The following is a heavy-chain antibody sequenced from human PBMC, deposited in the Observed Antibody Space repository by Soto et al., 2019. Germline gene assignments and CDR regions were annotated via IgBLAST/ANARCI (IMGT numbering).Heavy chain of an antibody. V-gene: IGHV3-33*01. CDR3: ARDDDYPDYGFDY. Sequence: QVQLVECGGGVVQPGTSLRLSCAASGFTFSRHGMHWVRQTPGKGVEWLAVILNDASGHWYADSVKGRFTISRDNFENTLHLQINGLRLEDTAMYYCARDDDYPDYGFDYWGQGTLVTVSS. D-gene: IGHD4-17*01. CDR2: ILNDASGH. J-gene: IGHJ4*02. CDR1: GFTFSRHG.